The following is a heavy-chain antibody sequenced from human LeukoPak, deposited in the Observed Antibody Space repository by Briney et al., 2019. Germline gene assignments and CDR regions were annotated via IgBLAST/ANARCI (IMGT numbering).Heavy chain of an antibody. V-gene: IGHV1-2*02. D-gene: IGHD6-19*01. CDR3: VRDLTGGSGD. CDR1: GYTFTHYD. CDR2: INPKSGDT. Sequence: CDTFGYTFTHYDRHWVRHPPWQTFEWLAWINPKSGDTHYTQKFQGRVTVTTDTSITSVYMELSGLQSDDTAVYYCVRDLTGGSGDWGQGTLVTVSS. J-gene: IGHJ4*02.